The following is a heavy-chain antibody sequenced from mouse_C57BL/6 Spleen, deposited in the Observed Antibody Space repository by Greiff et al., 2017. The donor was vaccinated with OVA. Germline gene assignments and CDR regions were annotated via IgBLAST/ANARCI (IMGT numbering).Heavy chain of an antibody. Sequence: EVQLQESGPGLVKPSQSLSLTCSVTGYSITSGYYWNWIRQFPGNKLEWMGYISYDGSNNYNPSLKNRISITRDTSKNQFFLKLNSVTTEDTATYYCARDRDYGNYVGTYFDYWGQGTTLTVSS. V-gene: IGHV3-6*01. CDR1: GYSITSGYY. CDR2: ISYDGSN. J-gene: IGHJ2*01. D-gene: IGHD2-1*01. CDR3: ARDRDYGNYVGTYFDY.